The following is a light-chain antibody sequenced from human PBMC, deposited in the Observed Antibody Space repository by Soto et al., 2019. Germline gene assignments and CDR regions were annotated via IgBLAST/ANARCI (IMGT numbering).Light chain of an antibody. CDR1: QGISRV. CDR2: GAS. Sequence: IQLTQSPSSLSASVGDRVPITCRASQGISRVLAWYQQKPGKAPKLLIYGASTLQSGVPSRFSGSGSGTDFTLTSGILQPEDFATYYCQQLTLFPIPFGPGTKVDIK. CDR3: QQLTLFPIP. V-gene: IGKV1-9*01. J-gene: IGKJ3*01.